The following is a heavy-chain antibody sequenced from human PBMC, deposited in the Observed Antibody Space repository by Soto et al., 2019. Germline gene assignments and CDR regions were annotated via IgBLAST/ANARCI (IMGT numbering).Heavy chain of an antibody. V-gene: IGHV3-30*18. CDR1: GFTFSSYG. J-gene: IGHJ4*02. Sequence: SLRLSCAASGFTFSSYGMHWVRQAPGKGLEWVAVISYDGSNKYYADSVKGRFTISRDNSKNTLYLQMNSLRAEDTAVYYCAKVGSGSYFFFDYWGQGTLVTVSS. CDR2: ISYDGSNK. CDR3: AKVGSGSYFFFDY. D-gene: IGHD1-26*01.